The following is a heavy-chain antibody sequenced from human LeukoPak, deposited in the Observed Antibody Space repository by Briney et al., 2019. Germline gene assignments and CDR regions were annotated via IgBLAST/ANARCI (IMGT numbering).Heavy chain of an antibody. CDR1: GVSISSYY. J-gene: IGHJ5*02. D-gene: IGHD3-22*01. V-gene: IGHV4-4*07. CDR3: ARSWLNQPYNWFDP. CDR2: IYIGGST. Sequence: SETLSLTCSVSGVSISSYYWSWIRQPAGKGLEWIGRIYIGGSTNYNPSLKSRVTMSVDTSKNQFSLRLSSVTGADTAVYYCARSWLNQPYNWFDPWGQGTLVTVSS.